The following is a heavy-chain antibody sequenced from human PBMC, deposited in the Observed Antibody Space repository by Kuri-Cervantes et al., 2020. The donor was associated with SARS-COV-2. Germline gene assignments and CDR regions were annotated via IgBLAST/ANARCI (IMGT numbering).Heavy chain of an antibody. CDR2: IYYSGST. V-gene: IGHV4-39*01. D-gene: IGHD3-3*01. CDR3: ARQMMSSITIFGVVITRNWFDP. CDR1: GGSISSSSYY. Sequence: SETLSLTCTVFGGSISSSSYYWGWIRQPPGKGLEWIGSIYYSGSTYYNPSLKSRVTISVDTSKNQFPLKLSSVTAADTAVYYCARQMMSSITIFGVVITRNWFDPWGQGTLVTVSS. J-gene: IGHJ5*02.